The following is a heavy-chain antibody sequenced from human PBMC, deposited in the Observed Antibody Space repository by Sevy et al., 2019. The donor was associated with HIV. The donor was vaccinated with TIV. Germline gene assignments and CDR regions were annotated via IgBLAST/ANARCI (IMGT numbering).Heavy chain of an antibody. Sequence: GESLKISCAASGFTFSSYWMSWVRQAPGKGLEWVANIKQDGSEKYYVDSVKGRFTISRDNAKNSLYLQMNSLRAEDTAVYYCAREGSLSSGWYPGAFDIWGQGTMVTVSS. D-gene: IGHD6-19*01. CDR3: AREGSLSSGWYPGAFDI. CDR2: IKQDGSEK. V-gene: IGHV3-7*01. J-gene: IGHJ3*02. CDR1: GFTFSSYW.